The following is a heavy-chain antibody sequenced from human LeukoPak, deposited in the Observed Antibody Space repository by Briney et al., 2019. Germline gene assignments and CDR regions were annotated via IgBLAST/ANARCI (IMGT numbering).Heavy chain of an antibody. CDR2: INNGDTT. D-gene: IGHD1-1*01. Sequence: PGGSLRLSCAASGFXDNXXXXXWVXXAPXKXXEWVSIINNGDTTYYADSVKGRFTISRDNSMNTLYLQVNSLRVEDTAVYYCTRSTAWSRWDYWGPGTLVTVSS. CDR1: GFXDNXXX. J-gene: IGHJ4*02. V-gene: IGHV3-66*01. CDR3: TRSTAWSRWDY.